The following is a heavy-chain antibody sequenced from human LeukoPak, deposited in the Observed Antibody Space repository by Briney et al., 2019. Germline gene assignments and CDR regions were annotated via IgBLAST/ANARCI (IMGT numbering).Heavy chain of an antibody. J-gene: IGHJ4*02. CDR3: ATDWRLAVAGVLFHY. V-gene: IGHV1-3*01. D-gene: IGHD6-19*01. CDR1: GYTFTSYA. Sequence: GASVKVSCKASGYTFTSYAMHWVRQAPGQRLEWIGWINAGNGNTKYSQKFQGRVTMTEDTSTDTAYMELSSLRSEDTAVYYCATDWRLAVAGVLFHYWGQGTLVTVSS. CDR2: INAGNGNT.